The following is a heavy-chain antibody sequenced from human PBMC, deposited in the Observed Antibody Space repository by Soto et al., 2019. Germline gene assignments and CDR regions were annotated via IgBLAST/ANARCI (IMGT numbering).Heavy chain of an antibody. D-gene: IGHD6-13*01. CDR3: AKDPGWAAGGWGGWCDP. CDR1: GFTFSDYG. J-gene: IGHJ5*02. V-gene: IGHV3-30*18. Sequence: QVQLVESGGGVVQPGRSLRLSCAASGFTFSDYGIHWVRQAPGKGLECGALISYDGSKKYYADSVKARFTISRDRSKNTLYLQMNSLRPEDTAVYYCAKDPGWAAGGWGGWCDPWGQGTLVTVSS. CDR2: ISYDGSKK.